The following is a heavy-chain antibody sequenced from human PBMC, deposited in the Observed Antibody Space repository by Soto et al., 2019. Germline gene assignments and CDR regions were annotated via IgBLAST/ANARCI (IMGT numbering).Heavy chain of an antibody. V-gene: IGHV4-39*01. CDR2: IYYSGST. CDR1: GGSIRSSSYY. D-gene: IGHD3-10*01. J-gene: IGHJ6*02. Sequence: PSETLCLTCTVAGGSIRSSSYYWGWIRQPPGKGLEWIGSIYYSGSTYYNPSLKSRVTISVDTSKNQFSLKLSSVTAADTAVYYCARQLDGSGSYSYYYYYYYGMDVWGQGTTVTVSS. CDR3: ARQLDGSGSYSYYYYYYYGMDV.